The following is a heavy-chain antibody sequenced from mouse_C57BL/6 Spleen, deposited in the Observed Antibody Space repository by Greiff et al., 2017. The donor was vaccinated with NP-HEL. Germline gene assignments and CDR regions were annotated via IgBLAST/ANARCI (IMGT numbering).Heavy chain of an antibody. J-gene: IGHJ2*01. D-gene: IGHD3-3*01. V-gene: IGHV3-6*01. CDR1: GYSITSGYY. Sequence: EVQVVESGPGLVKPSQSLSLTCSVTGYSITSGYYWNWIRQFPGNKLEWMGYISYDGSNNYNPSLKNRISITRDTSKNQFFLKLNSVTTEDTATYYCARDLGTNYFDYWGQGTTLTVSS. CDR3: ARDLGTNYFDY. CDR2: ISYDGSN.